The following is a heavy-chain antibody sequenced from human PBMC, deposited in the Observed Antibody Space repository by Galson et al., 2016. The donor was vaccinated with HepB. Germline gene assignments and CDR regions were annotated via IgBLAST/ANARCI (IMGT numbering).Heavy chain of an antibody. CDR2: IWYDGSNK. Sequence: SLRLSCAASGFTFSSYGMHWVRQAPGKGLEWVAVIWYDGSNKYYADSVNGRFTISRDNSKNTLYLQMNSLRAEDTAVYYCARDDYSGTKKAHFDYWGQGTLVTVSS. J-gene: IGHJ4*02. D-gene: IGHD1-1*01. V-gene: IGHV3-33*01. CDR3: ARDDYSGTKKAHFDY. CDR1: GFTFSSYG.